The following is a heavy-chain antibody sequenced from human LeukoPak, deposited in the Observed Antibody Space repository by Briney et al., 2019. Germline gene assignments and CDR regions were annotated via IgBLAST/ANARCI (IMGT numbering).Heavy chain of an antibody. V-gene: IGHV3-11*01. CDR2: ISSSGSTI. J-gene: IGHJ5*02. Sequence: GGSLRLACAASGFTFSDYYMSWIRQAPGKGLEWVSYISSSGSTIYYADSVKGRFTISRDNAKNSLYLQMNSLRAEDTAVYYCSRSPSGATLNWFDPWGQGTLVTVSS. CDR3: SRSPSGATLNWFDP. CDR1: GFTFSDYY. D-gene: IGHD1-26*01.